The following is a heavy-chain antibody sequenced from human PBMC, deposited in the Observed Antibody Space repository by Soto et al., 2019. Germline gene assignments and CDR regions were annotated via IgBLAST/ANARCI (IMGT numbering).Heavy chain of an antibody. CDR2: IDSGDRT. J-gene: IGHJ4*02. V-gene: IGHV3-66*01. D-gene: IGHD2-15*01. CDR1: GFTVSNYY. Sequence: EVQVVESGGGLVQPGGSLRLSCAASGFTVSNYYVTWVRQAPGKGPEWVSTIDSGDRTYYGDSVKGRFAISRDNSKNTLYLQVTSLRAEDTAVYYCASGYCGGGSCYPAHWGQGTLVTVSS. CDR3: ASGYCGGGSCYPAH.